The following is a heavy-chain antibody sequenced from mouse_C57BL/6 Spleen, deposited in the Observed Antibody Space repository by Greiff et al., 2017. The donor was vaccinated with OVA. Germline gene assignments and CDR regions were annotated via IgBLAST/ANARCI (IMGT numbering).Heavy chain of an antibody. V-gene: IGHV1-61*01. CDR2: IYPSDSET. Sequence: VQLQQPGAELVRPGSSVKLSCKASGYTFTSYWMDWVKQRPGQGLEWIGNIYPSDSETHYNQKFKDKATLTVDKSSSTVYMQLSSLTSEDSAVYYCASYGSSYRYFDVWGTGTTVTVSS. J-gene: IGHJ1*03. CDR3: ASYGSSYRYFDV. D-gene: IGHD1-1*01. CDR1: GYTFTSYW.